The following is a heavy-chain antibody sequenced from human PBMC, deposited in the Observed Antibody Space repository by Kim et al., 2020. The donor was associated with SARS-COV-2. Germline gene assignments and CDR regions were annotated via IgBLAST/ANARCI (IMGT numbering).Heavy chain of an antibody. J-gene: IGHJ4*02. CDR3: ARGRSGSRQYFDY. CDR1: GFTFSSYG. Sequence: GGSLRLSCAASGFTFSSYGMHWVRQAPGKGLEWVAVIWYDGSNKYYADSVKGRFTISRDNSKNTLYLQMNSLRAEDTAVYYCARGRSGSRQYFDYWGQGTLGTGSS. V-gene: IGHV3-33*01. D-gene: IGHD1-26*01. CDR2: IWYDGSNK.